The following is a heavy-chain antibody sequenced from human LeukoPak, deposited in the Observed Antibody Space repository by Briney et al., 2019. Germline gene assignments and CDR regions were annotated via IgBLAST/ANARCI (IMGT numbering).Heavy chain of an antibody. J-gene: IGHJ5*02. CDR1: GYTFTGYY. CDR3: SRDLLMYYSGSGEST. V-gene: IGHV1-2*02. CDR2: INPHSGAT. D-gene: IGHD3-10*01. Sequence: GASVKVSCKASGYTFTGYYIHWVRRAPGQGPEWMGWINPHSGATNYAQKFQGGVTMTRDTSISTAFMELSSLRSDDTAMYYCSRDLLMYYSGSGESTWGQGTQVTVSS.